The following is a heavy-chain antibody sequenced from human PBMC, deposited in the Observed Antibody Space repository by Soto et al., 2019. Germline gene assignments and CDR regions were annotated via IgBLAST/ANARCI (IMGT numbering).Heavy chain of an antibody. D-gene: IGHD2-8*01. V-gene: IGHV1-69*13. Sequence: SVKVSCKASGGTFSSYAISWVRQAPGQGLEWMGGIIPIFGTANYAQKFQGRVTITADESTSTAYMELSSLRSEDTAVYYCARDCTNGVCYGPWYFDLWGRGTPVTVSS. J-gene: IGHJ2*01. CDR2: IIPIFGTA. CDR3: ARDCTNGVCYGPWYFDL. CDR1: GGTFSSYA.